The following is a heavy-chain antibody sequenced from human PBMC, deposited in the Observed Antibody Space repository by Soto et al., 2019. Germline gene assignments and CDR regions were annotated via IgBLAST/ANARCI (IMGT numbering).Heavy chain of an antibody. Sequence: GASVKVSCKASGGTFSSYTISWVRQAPGQGLEWMGRIIPILGIANYAQKFQGRVTITADKSTSTAYMELSSLRSEDTAVYYCARDSEVPPLIYGSGSYYWFDPWGQGTLVTVSS. J-gene: IGHJ5*02. CDR1: GGTFSSYT. CDR2: IIPILGIA. V-gene: IGHV1-69*04. D-gene: IGHD3-10*01. CDR3: ARDSEVPPLIYGSGSYYWFDP.